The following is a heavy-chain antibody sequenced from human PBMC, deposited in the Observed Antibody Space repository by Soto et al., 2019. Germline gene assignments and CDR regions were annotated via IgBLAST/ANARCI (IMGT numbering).Heavy chain of an antibody. Sequence: EVQLVESGGGVVQPGGSLRLSCAASGFTFSSYSMNWVRQAPGKGLEWVSYISSSSSTIYYADSVKGRFTISRDNAKNSLYLQMNSLRAEDTAVYYCARAEQQLPSWYFELWGRGTLVTVSS. J-gene: IGHJ2*01. CDR2: ISSSSSTI. CDR1: GFTFSSYS. CDR3: ARAEQQLPSWYFEL. V-gene: IGHV3-48*01. D-gene: IGHD6-13*01.